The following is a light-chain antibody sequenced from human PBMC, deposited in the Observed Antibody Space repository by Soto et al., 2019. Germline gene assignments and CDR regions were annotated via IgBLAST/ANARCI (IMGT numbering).Light chain of an antibody. J-gene: IGLJ1*01. CDR1: TSNIGAGYD. V-gene: IGLV1-40*01. Sequence: QSVLTQPPSVSGAPGQRVIVSCTGSTSNIGAGYDVHWYQQLPGTSPKLLIFANSNRPSGVPDRFSASRSGSSASLTITGLQAEDEADYYCQSYDTSLSGGYGFGSGTKSPS. CDR2: ANS. CDR3: QSYDTSLSGGYG.